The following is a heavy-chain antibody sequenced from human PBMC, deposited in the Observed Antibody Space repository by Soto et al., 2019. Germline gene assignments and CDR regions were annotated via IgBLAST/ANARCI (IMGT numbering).Heavy chain of an antibody. CDR2: IYHSGST. Sequence: SETLSLTCAVSGGSISSGGYSWSWIRQPPGKGLEWIGYIYHSGSTYYNPSLKSRVTISVDRSKNQFSLKLSSVTAADTAVYYCARGLMSDDAFDIWGQGTMVTVSS. CDR1: GGSISSGGYS. J-gene: IGHJ3*02. CDR3: ARGLMSDDAFDI. V-gene: IGHV4-30-2*01. D-gene: IGHD3-10*02.